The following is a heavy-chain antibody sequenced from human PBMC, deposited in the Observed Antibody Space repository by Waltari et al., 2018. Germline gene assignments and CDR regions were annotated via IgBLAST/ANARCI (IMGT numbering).Heavy chain of an antibody. V-gene: IGHV3-21*01. J-gene: IGHJ4*02. CDR1: GFTFSSYS. D-gene: IGHD6-19*01. CDR3: ARDGMVVAGTNY. CDR2: ISSSGSYI. Sequence: EVQLVESGGGLVKPGGSLRLSCAASGFTFSSYSMHWVRQAPGKGLEWVSSISSSGSYIYYADSVRGRFTISRDNAKNSLYLQMNSLRAEDTAVYYCARDGMVVAGTNYWGQGTLVTVSS.